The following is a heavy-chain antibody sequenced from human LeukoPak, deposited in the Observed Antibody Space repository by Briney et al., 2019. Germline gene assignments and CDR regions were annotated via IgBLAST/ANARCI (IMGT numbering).Heavy chain of an antibody. D-gene: IGHD6-13*01. CDR3: ARGPSSSGFDY. Sequence: GSLRLSCAASGFTFSDYYMSWIRQAPGKGLEWVSYISSSSSYTNYADSVKGRFTISRDDAKNSLYLQMNSLRAEDTAVYYCARGPSSSGFDYWGQGTLVTVSS. CDR1: GFTFSDYY. CDR2: ISSSSSYT. J-gene: IGHJ4*02. V-gene: IGHV3-11*06.